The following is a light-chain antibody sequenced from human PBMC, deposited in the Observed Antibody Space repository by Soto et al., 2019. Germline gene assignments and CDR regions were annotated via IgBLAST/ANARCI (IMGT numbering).Light chain of an antibody. CDR2: DAS. J-gene: IGKJ1*01. Sequence: DIQMTQSPSTLSASVGDRVTITCRASQSISSWLAWYQQKPGKAPKLLIYDASSLESGVPSRFSGSGSVTEFALTVSSLQPDPFATYCCQQYNSYSWTFGQGTKVEIK. CDR1: QSISSW. CDR3: QQYNSYSWT. V-gene: IGKV1-5*01.